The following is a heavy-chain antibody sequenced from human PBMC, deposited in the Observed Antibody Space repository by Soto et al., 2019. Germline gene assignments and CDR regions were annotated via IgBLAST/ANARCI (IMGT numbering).Heavy chain of an antibody. V-gene: IGHV3-15*01. CDR3: TSCRFSPSWYSTDF. CDR2: IKSKTDGGTT. D-gene: IGHD2-2*02. CDR1: GFTLSNAS. J-gene: IGHJ4*02. Sequence: GGTLRLSCAASGFTLSNASMSWVRQAPGKGLEWVGRIKSKTDGGTTDYAAPVKGRFTISRDNSKNTLYLQMNSLKTEDTAVYYCTSCRFSPSWYSTDFWGQATLLTLS.